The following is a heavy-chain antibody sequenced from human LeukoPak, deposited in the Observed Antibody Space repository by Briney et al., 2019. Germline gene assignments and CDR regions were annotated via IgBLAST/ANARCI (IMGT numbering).Heavy chain of an antibody. Sequence: NTGGSLRLSCAVSGLTVSNVWMNWVRQAPGKGLEWVGRIKSKKDGGTTEFAAPVRGRFTISRDDSQNTLYLQMNSLTSDDTAVYYCTQGSGFNYDYWGQGTLVTVSS. J-gene: IGHJ4*02. V-gene: IGHV3-15*07. CDR1: GLTVSNVW. D-gene: IGHD3-22*01. CDR3: TQGSGFNYDY. CDR2: IKSKKDGGTT.